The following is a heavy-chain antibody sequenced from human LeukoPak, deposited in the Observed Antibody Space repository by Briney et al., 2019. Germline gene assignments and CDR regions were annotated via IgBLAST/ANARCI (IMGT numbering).Heavy chain of an antibody. CDR3: ARSDYSNYFRRYYFDY. Sequence: SETLSLTCAVYGGSFSGYYWSWIRQPPGKGLEWIGEINHSGSTNYNPSLKSRVTISVDTSKNQFSLKLSSVTAADTAVYYCARSDYSNYFRRYYFDYWGQGTLVTVSS. CDR2: INHSGST. V-gene: IGHV4-34*01. CDR1: GGSFSGYY. J-gene: IGHJ4*02. D-gene: IGHD4-11*01.